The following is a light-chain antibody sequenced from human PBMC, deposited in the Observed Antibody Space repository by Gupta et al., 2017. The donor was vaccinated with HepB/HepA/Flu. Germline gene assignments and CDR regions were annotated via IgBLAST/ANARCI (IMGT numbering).Light chain of an antibody. V-gene: IGLV1-44*01. Sequence: QSVLTQPPSASGTPGQTVTISCSGTSSNIGSNTVNWYHQLPRTAPKLLIYTNDQQPSGVPDRFSGSKSGTSASLAIRGLQSEDEADYYCTSWDDSLNAVVFGGGTKLTVL. CDR2: TND. CDR1: SSNIGSNT. J-gene: IGLJ2*01. CDR3: TSWDDSLNAVV.